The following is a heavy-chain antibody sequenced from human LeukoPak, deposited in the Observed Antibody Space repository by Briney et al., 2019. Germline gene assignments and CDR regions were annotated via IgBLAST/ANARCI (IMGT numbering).Heavy chain of an antibody. Sequence: SETLSLTCSVSGASITTYSWNWLRQSPGKGLEWIGYFSLGETTSYTSSLKNRVTISRDTSKNQVSLKLTSVTAADTAVYYCARWDELDWAFGTWGPGTLVTVSS. J-gene: IGHJ5*02. CDR2: FSLGETT. V-gene: IGHV4-59*08. CDR3: ARWDELDWAFGT. D-gene: IGHD2-21*01. CDR1: GASITTYS.